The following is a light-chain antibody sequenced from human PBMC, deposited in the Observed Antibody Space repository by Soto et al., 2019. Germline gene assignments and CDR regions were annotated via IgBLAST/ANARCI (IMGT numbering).Light chain of an antibody. Sequence: DVVMTQSPLSLPGTLVESASVSFECXEGLVYSDGKIYLTWFQQRPGQSPRRLIYNVSKRDSGVPDRFSGSGSGTDFTLKINRVEAEDVGVYYCMQGTHWPRTCGQAT. CDR3: MQGTHWPRT. CDR2: NVS. V-gene: IGKV2-30*01. CDR1: EGLVYSDGKIY. J-gene: IGKJ1*01.